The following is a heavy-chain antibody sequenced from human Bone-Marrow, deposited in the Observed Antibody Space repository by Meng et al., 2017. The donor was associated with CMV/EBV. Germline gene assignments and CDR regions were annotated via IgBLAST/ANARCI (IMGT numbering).Heavy chain of an antibody. Sequence: SETLSLTCTVSGGSVSSGSYYWSWIRQPPGKGLEWIGYIYYSGSTNYNPSLKSRVTISVDTSKNQFSLKLSSVTAADTAVYYCARGPVVTPGAPREGAFDIWGQGKMVNVPS. V-gene: IGHV4-61*01. D-gene: IGHD3-22*01. CDR1: GGSVSSGSYY. CDR2: IYYSGST. J-gene: IGHJ3*02. CDR3: ARGPVVTPGAPREGAFDI.